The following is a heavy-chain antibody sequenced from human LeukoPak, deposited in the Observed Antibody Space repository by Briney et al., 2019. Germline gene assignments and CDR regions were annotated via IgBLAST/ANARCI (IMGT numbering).Heavy chain of an antibody. D-gene: IGHD6-13*01. CDR3: AREIRAAAGNAFDI. Sequence: ASVKVSCKASGYTFTIYGISWVRQAPGQGLEWMGWINPNSGGTNYAQKFQGRVTMTRDTSISTAYMELSRLRSDDTAVYYCAREIRAAAGNAFDIWGQGTMVTVSS. CDR1: GYTFTIYG. J-gene: IGHJ3*02. CDR2: INPNSGGT. V-gene: IGHV1-2*02.